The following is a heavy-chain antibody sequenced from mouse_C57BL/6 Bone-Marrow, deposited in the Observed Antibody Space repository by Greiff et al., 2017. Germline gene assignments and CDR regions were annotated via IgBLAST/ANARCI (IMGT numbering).Heavy chain of an antibody. CDR2: ISSGGSYT. V-gene: IGHV5-6*02. J-gene: IGHJ3*01. CDR1: GFTFSSYG. D-gene: IGHD2-4*01. CDR3: ARRRGDYDPFAY. Sequence: DVQLVESGGDLVKPGGSLKLSCAASGFTFSSYGMSWVRQTPDKRLEWVATISSGGSYTYYPDSVKGRFTISRDNAKNTLYLQMSSLKSEDTAMYYCARRRGDYDPFAYWGQGTLVTVSA.